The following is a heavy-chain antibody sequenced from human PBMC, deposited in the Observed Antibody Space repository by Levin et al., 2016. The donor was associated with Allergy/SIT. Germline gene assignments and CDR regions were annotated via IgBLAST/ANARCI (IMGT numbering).Heavy chain of an antibody. J-gene: IGHJ6*02. Sequence: SETLSLTCTVSGGSISSSSYYWGWIRQPPGKGLEWIGSIYYSGSTYYNPSLKSRVTISVDTSKNQFSLKLSSVTAADTAVYYCASEYGSGIYGMDVWGQGTTVTVSS. D-gene: IGHD3-10*01. CDR3: ASEYGSGIYGMDV. CDR2: IYYSGST. CDR1: GGSISSSSYY. V-gene: IGHV4-39*01.